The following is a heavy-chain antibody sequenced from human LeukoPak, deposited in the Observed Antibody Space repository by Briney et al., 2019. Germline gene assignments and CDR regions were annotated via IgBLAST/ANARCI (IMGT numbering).Heavy chain of an antibody. CDR1: GFTFSSYW. J-gene: IGHJ4*02. CDR3: ASLYYYDSSGYYQPDY. CDR2: INSDGSST. V-gene: IGHV3-74*01. D-gene: IGHD3-22*01. Sequence: PGGSLRLSCAASGFTFSSYWMHWVRQAPGKGLVWVSRINSDGSSTSYADSVKGRFTTSRDNAKNTLYLQMNSLRAEDTAVCYCASLYYYDSSGYYQPDYWGQGTLVTVSS.